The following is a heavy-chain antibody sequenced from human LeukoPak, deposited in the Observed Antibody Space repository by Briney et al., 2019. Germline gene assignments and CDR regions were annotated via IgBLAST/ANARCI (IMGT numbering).Heavy chain of an antibody. D-gene: IGHD3-10*01. CDR1: GFTFRNYA. CDR2: IESKTDGGTT. V-gene: IGHV3-15*04. Sequence: PGGSLRLSCAASGFTFRNYAMSWVRQIPGKGLEWVGRIESKTDGGTTDYAAPVKGRFTISRDDSTNTLYLQMNSLKSEDTAVYYCTTYGSGRKFDYWGQGILVTVSS. J-gene: IGHJ4*02. CDR3: TTYGSGRKFDY.